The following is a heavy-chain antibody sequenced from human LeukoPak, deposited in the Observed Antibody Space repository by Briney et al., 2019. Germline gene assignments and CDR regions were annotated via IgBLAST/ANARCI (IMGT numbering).Heavy chain of an antibody. V-gene: IGHV4-39*07. D-gene: IGHD1-26*01. CDR2: IYYSGST. CDR3: ARWVGATRFDY. Sequence: TSETLSLTCTVSGGSISSSNYYWGWIRQPPGKGLEWIGSIYYSGSTYYNPSLKSRVTISVDTSKNQFSLKLTSVTAADTAVYYCARWVGATRFDYWGQGILVTVSS. CDR1: GGSISSSNYY. J-gene: IGHJ4*02.